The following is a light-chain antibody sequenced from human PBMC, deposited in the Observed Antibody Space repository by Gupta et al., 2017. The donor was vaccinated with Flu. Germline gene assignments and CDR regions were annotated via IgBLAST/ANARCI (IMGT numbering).Light chain of an antibody. CDR3: HQYKNRQKT. CDR1: QSVGRN. Sequence: EKIMTQSPATLSVSPGESVTLSCTASQSVGRNVAWYQLKPGQPPRLLIYGASTTATEGPGRCSGSGYGTECTLTITSLQSEEFAVYYCHQYKNRQKTFGQGAKV. J-gene: IGKJ1*01. V-gene: IGKV3-15*01. CDR2: GAS.